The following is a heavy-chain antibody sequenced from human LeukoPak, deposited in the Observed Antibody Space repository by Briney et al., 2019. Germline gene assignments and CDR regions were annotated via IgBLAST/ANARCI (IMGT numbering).Heavy chain of an antibody. D-gene: IGHD6-13*01. CDR3: ARGKRSSWYPSFDY. J-gene: IGHJ4*02. CDR2: IYHSGST. V-gene: IGHV4-4*02. CDR1: GRSISSSNW. Sequence: AGTLSLTCAVSGRSISSSNWWCWVRPPRGKGLGGIWEIYHSGSTNYNPSLKRRVTISVDKSKNQFSLKLSSVTAADTAVYYCARGKRSSWYPSFDYWGQGTLVTVSS.